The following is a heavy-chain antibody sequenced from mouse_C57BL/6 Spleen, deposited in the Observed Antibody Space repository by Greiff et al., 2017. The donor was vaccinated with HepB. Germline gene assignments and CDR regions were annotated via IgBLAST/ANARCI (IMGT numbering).Heavy chain of an antibody. CDR3: ARDGSSSDWYFDV. CDR1: GYTFTSYW. Sequence: VQLQQPGAELVKPGASVKLSCKASGYTFTSYWMQWVKQRPGQGLEWIGEIDPSDSYTNYNQKFKGKATLTVDTSSSTAYMQLSSLTSEDSAVYYCARDGSSSDWYFDVWGTGTTVTVSS. J-gene: IGHJ1*03. D-gene: IGHD1-1*01. V-gene: IGHV1-50*01. CDR2: IDPSDSYT.